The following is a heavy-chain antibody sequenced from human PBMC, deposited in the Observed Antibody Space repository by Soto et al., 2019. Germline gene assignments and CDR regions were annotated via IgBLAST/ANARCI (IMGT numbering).Heavy chain of an antibody. CDR1: GGSISSYRYS. CDR2: IYYSGSA. Sequence: PAATLSLTCPVSGGSISSYRYSWGWLRQSPGKGLEWIGSIYYSGSAFYNPPLQSRANISVDTSNNQFSLKVSSVPAADSGVLYCARHTPAISFSDHWGQGTLVTGS. CDR3: ARHTPAISFSDH. J-gene: IGHJ4*02. D-gene: IGHD2-15*01. V-gene: IGHV4-39*01.